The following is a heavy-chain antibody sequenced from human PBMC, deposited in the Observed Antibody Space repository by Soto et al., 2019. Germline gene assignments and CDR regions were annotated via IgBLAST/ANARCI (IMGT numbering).Heavy chain of an antibody. D-gene: IGHD3-9*01. CDR3: ARQYYDILTGYQRPVDY. J-gene: IGHJ4*02. V-gene: IGHV4-39*01. Sequence: PSETLSLTCIVSGGSISSSSYYWGWIRQPPGKGLEWIGSIFYSGGTYYTPSLKSRVTISVDTSKNQFSLKLNSVTAADTAVYYCARQYYDILTGYQRPVDYWGQGTLVTVSS. CDR2: IFYSGGT. CDR1: GGSISSSSYY.